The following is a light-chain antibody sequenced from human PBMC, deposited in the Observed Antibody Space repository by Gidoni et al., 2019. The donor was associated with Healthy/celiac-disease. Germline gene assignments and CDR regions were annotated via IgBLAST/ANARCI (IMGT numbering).Light chain of an antibody. CDR3: QQYGSSPRT. Sequence: EIVLTPSTGTLSLSPGERATLSCRASQSVSSSYLAWYQQKPVQAPRLLIYGASSRATGIPDRFSGSGSGTDFTLTISRLEPEDFAVYYCQQYGSSPRTFXQXTKVEIK. J-gene: IGKJ1*01. CDR2: GAS. V-gene: IGKV3-20*01. CDR1: QSVSSSY.